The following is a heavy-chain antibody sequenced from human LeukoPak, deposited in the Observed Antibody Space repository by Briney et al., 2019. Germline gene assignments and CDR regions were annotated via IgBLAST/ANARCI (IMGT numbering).Heavy chain of an antibody. Sequence: EASVKVSCKASGYTFTSYDINWLRQATGQGLEWMGWMNPNSGNTGYAQKFQGRVTMTRNTSISTAYMELSSLRSEDTAVYYCARAGSGGYYFDYWGQGTLVTVSS. D-gene: IGHD3-10*01. CDR1: GYTFTSYD. J-gene: IGHJ4*02. V-gene: IGHV1-8*01. CDR3: ARAGSGGYYFDY. CDR2: MNPNSGNT.